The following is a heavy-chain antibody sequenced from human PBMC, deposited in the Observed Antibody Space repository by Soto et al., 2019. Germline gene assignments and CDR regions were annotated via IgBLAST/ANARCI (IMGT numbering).Heavy chain of an antibody. CDR1: GGSISSYY. V-gene: IGHV4-59*01. D-gene: IGHD4-17*01. J-gene: IGHJ3*02. CDR2: IYYSGST. Sequence: SETLSLTCTVSGGSISSYYWSWIRQPPGKGLEWIGYIYYSGSTNYNPSLKSRVTISVDTSKNQFSLKLSSVTAADTAMYYCARVMTTVTNAFDIWGQGTMVTVSS. CDR3: ARVMTTVTNAFDI.